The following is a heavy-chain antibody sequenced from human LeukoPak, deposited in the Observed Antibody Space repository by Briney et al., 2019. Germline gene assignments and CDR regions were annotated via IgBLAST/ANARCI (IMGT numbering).Heavy chain of an antibody. Sequence: SVKVSCKASGFTFTSSAMQWVRQARGQRLEWIGWIVVGSGNTNYAQKFQERVTITRDMSTSTAYMELSSLRSEETAVYYCAVNTYYYDSSGYPYYFDYWGQGTLVTVSS. J-gene: IGHJ4*02. CDR1: GFTFTSSA. CDR2: IVVGSGNT. D-gene: IGHD3-22*01. V-gene: IGHV1-58*02. CDR3: AVNTYYYDSSGYPYYFDY.